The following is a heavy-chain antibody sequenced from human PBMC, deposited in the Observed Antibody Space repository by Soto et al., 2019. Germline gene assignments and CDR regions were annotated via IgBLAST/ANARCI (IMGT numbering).Heavy chain of an antibody. V-gene: IGHV3-13*01. CDR2: IGTAGDT. J-gene: IGHJ4*02. CDR1: GFTFSSYD. D-gene: IGHD4-17*01. Sequence: EVQLVESGGGLVQPGGSLRLSCAASGFTFSSYDMYWARQATGKGLEWVSTIGTAGDTYYPGSVEGRFTISRENAKNSLYLQMNSLRAEDTAVYCARVGTTVVTPIDYWGQGTLVTVSS. CDR3: ARVGTTVVTPIDY.